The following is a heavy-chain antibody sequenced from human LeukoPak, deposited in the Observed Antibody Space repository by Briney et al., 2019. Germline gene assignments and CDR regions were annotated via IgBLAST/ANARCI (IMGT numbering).Heavy chain of an antibody. CDR3: ARDYDFWRGFSANYFDY. D-gene: IGHD3-3*01. CDR1: GFNISSYT. CDR2: INNTSSVI. V-gene: IGHV3-21*01. Sequence: GGSLRLSCAASGFNISSYTIHWVRQAPGKGLEWVSSINNTSSVIFYVDSMRGRFIISRDNAKNSLYLQMNSLRAEDTAVYYCARDYDFWRGFSANYFDYEGWGTGATVSA. J-gene: IGHJ4*02.